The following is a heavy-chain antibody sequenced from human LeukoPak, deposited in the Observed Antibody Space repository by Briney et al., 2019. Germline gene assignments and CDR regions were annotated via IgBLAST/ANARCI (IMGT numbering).Heavy chain of an antibody. CDR1: GGSISSSTYY. CDR2: IYNSGST. V-gene: IGHV4-39*02. Sequence: PSETLSLTCTVSGGSISSSTYYWGWIRQPPGKGLEWIGNIYNSGSTSYSPSLKSRVTISVDTSKNQFSLKLSSVTAADTAVYYCARDHRITIFGVPMGAFDIWGQGTMVTVSS. J-gene: IGHJ3*02. CDR3: ARDHRITIFGVPMGAFDI. D-gene: IGHD3-3*01.